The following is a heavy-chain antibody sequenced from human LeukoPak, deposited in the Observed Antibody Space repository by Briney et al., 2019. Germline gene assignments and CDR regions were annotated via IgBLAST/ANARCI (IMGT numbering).Heavy chain of an antibody. V-gene: IGHV1-69*13. CDR3: ARGGYYYGSSGYSHLPDY. CDR1: GGTFSSYA. D-gene: IGHD3-22*01. CDR2: IIPIFGTA. J-gene: IGHJ4*02. Sequence: RASVKVSCKASGGTFSSYAISWVRQAPGQGLEWMGGIIPIFGTANYAQKFQGRVTITADESTSTAYMELSSLRSEDTAVYYCARGGYYYGSSGYSHLPDYWGQGTLVTVSA.